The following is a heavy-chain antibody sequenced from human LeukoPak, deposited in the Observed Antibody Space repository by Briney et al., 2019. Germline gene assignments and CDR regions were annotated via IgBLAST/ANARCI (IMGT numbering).Heavy chain of an antibody. Sequence: GGSLRLPCAASGFTFSSYAMSWVRQAPGKGLEWVSSISSSSSYIYYADSVKGRFTISRDNAKNSLYLQMNSLRAEDTAVYYCARGDIVVVPAAPFDYWGQGTLVTVSS. V-gene: IGHV3-21*01. CDR2: ISSSSSYI. CDR1: GFTFSSYA. J-gene: IGHJ4*02. D-gene: IGHD2-2*01. CDR3: ARGDIVVVPAAPFDY.